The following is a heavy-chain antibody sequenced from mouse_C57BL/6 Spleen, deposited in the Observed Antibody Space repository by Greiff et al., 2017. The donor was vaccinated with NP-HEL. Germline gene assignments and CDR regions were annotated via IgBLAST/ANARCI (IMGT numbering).Heavy chain of an antibody. V-gene: IGHV5-17*01. Sequence: EVKLVESGGGLVKPGGSLKLSCAASGFTFSDYGMHWVRQAPEKGLEWVAYISSGSSTIYYADTVKGRFTISRDNAKNTLFLQMTSLRSEDTAMYYCAKYYDYDDWYFDVWGTGTTVTVSS. CDR1: GFTFSDYG. J-gene: IGHJ1*03. D-gene: IGHD2-4*01. CDR2: ISSGSSTI. CDR3: AKYYDYDDWYFDV.